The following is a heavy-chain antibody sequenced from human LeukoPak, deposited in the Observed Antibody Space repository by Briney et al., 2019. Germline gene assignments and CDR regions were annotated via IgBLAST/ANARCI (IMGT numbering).Heavy chain of an antibody. CDR1: GYSISSGYY. Sequence: SETLSLTCTVSGYSISSGYYWGWIRQPPGKGLEWIGSMFHSGSTYYNPSLKSRVTMSVDTSMNQFSLKLSSVTAADTAVYYCARVRYNWNRDFDYWGQGTLVTVSS. CDR3: ARVRYNWNRDFDY. CDR2: MFHSGST. J-gene: IGHJ4*02. V-gene: IGHV4-38-2*02. D-gene: IGHD1-20*01.